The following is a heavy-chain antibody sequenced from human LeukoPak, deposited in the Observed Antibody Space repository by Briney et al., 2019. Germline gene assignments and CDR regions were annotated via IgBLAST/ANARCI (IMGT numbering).Heavy chain of an antibody. CDR1: GFTFSSYG. CDR2: FSGSGGST. V-gene: IGHV3-23*01. D-gene: IGHD3-22*01. Sequence: QSGGSLRLSCAASGFTFSSYGMSWVRQAPGKGLEWVSGFSGSGGSTYYADSVKGRFSISRDNSENTLFLQMNSLRAEDTAVYYCAKGQYYDGSGYFDYWGQGTLVTVSS. J-gene: IGHJ4*02. CDR3: AKGQYYDGSGYFDY.